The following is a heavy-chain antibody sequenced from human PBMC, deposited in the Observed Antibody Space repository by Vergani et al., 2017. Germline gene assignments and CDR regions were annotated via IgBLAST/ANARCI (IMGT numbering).Heavy chain of an antibody. CDR2: IYTTGST. Sequence: QVQLQESGPGLVKPSQTLSLLCSVSGDSITSSTYYWSWTRQPAGKGLEYIGRIYTTGSTNYTPSLKSRVTISVDTSKNQFSLNLSSVTAADTAMYDCARGYYGGGDNWGQGTLVTVSS. CDR1: GDSITSSTYY. D-gene: IGHD3-16*01. CDR3: ARGYYGGGDN. V-gene: IGHV4-61*02. J-gene: IGHJ4*02.